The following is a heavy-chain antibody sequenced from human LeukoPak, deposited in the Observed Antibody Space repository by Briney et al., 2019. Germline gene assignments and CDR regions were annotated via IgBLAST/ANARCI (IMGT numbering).Heavy chain of an antibody. J-gene: IGHJ4*02. D-gene: IGHD6-25*01. CDR3: ARRGRNSSGWQDYL. Sequence: SETLSLTCTVSGGSISSYYWSWIRQPPGKGLEWIANIYHTGSTNYNPSLSSCVTISIDTAKNQFSLKLTSVTAADTAVYYCARRGRNSSGWQDYLWGQGTLVTVSS. CDR1: GGSISSYY. V-gene: IGHV4-59*01. CDR2: IYHTGST.